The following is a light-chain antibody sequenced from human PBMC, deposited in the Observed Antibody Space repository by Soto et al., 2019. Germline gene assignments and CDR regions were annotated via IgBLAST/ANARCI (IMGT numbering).Light chain of an antibody. CDR3: QQYNNWPPVT. J-gene: IGKJ3*01. CDR2: GAS. Sequence: ETVMTQSPATLSVSPGERATLSCRASQSVSSKLAWYQQKPGQAPRLLIYGASTRATGIPARFSGSGSGTEFTLTISSLQSEDFAVYFCQQYNNWPPVTFGPGTKVDI. CDR1: QSVSSK. V-gene: IGKV3D-15*01.